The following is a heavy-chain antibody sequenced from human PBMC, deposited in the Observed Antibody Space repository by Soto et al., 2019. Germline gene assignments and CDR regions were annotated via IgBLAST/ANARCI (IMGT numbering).Heavy chain of an antibody. J-gene: IGHJ6*03. Sequence: QVQLVQSGAEVRKPGASVTVSCRSSGDSFNDYYIHWVRQAPGQGFEWMGWINPNGGVTKYAQKFQGWVSMTRDTSIRTVYMQLSRLRSDDTAVYYCGRESGGATATLDYYYFYMDVWGTGTTVTVSS. D-gene: IGHD5-12*01. CDR1: GDSFNDYY. CDR3: GRESGGATATLDYYYFYMDV. V-gene: IGHV1-2*04. CDR2: INPNGGVT.